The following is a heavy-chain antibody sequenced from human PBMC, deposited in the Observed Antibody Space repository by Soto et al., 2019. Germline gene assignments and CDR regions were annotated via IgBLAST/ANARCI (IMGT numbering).Heavy chain of an antibody. Sequence: PGESLKISCKGSGYSFAGYWITWVRQKPGKGLEWMGRIDPSDSQTYYSPSFRGHVTISVTKSISTAYLQWSSLKASDTAMYYCARQLVTPYGHYYYGMDVWGQGTTVTVSS. CDR1: GYSFAGYW. V-gene: IGHV5-10-1*01. J-gene: IGHJ6*02. CDR3: ARQLVTPYGHYYYGMDV. D-gene: IGHD2-21*02. CDR2: IDPSDSQT.